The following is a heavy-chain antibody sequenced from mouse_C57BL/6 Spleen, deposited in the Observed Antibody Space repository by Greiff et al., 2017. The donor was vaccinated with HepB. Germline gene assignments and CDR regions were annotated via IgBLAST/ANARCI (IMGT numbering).Heavy chain of an antibody. V-gene: IGHV1-19*01. Sequence: EVQLQQSGPVLVKPGASVKMSCKASGYTFTDYYMNWVKQSHGKSLEWIGVINPYNGGTSYNQKFKGKATLTVDKSSSTAYMELNSLTSEDSAVYYCARSLAYYSNYDAMDYWGQGTSVTVSS. CDR3: ARSLAYYSNYDAMDY. J-gene: IGHJ4*01. CDR1: GYTFTDYY. D-gene: IGHD2-5*01. CDR2: INPYNGGT.